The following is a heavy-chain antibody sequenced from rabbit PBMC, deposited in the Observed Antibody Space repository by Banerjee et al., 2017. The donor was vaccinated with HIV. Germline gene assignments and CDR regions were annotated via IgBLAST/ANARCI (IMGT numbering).Heavy chain of an antibody. CDR3: ARDHTGSTQYPFNL. J-gene: IGHJ4*01. Sequence: QSLEESGGDLVKPGASLTLTCTASGFSFSSSYYMCWVRQAPGKGLEWIACIYAGSSGSTYYASWAKGRFTISKTSSTTVTLQMTSLTAADTATYFCARDHTGSTQYPFNLWGQGTLVTVS. CDR2: IYAGSSGST. D-gene: IGHD1-1*01. CDR1: GFSFSSSYY. V-gene: IGHV1S40*01.